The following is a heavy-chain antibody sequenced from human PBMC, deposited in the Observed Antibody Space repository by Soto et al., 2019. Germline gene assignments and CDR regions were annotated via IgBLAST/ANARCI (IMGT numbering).Heavy chain of an antibody. CDR1: GYTFTSYG. J-gene: IGHJ4*02. CDR3: ARGRYGDY. CDR2: ISAHNGNT. Sequence: QVHLGQSVAEVKKPGASVKVSCKASGYTFTSYGITWVRQAPGQGLEWMGWISAHNGNTDYAQKLQGRVIVTRDTFTSTAYMELRSLRSDDTAVYYCARGRYGDYWGQGALVTVSS. D-gene: IGHD1-1*01. V-gene: IGHV1-18*01.